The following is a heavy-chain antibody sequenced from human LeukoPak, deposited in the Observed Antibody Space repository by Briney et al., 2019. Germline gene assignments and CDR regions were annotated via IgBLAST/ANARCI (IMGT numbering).Heavy chain of an antibody. CDR3: ARAPSEIGGYYPEYFRH. D-gene: IGHD3-22*01. Sequence: GGSLRLSCAASGFTFSTYWMHWVRQAPGKGLVWVSHIKSDGSTNYADSVKGRFTISRDNANNTLSLQMNSLRPEDTGVYYCARAPSEIGGYYPEYFRHWGQGTLVTVSS. J-gene: IGHJ1*01. CDR1: GFTFSTYW. CDR2: IKSDGST. V-gene: IGHV3-74*01.